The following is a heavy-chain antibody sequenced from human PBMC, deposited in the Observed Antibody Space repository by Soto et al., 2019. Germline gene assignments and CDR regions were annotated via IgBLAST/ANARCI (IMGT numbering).Heavy chain of an antibody. CDR2: INPNSGGT. CDR3: ARIWFGEFSSYYGMDV. CDR1: GYTFTGYY. Sequence: ASVKVSCKASGYTFTGYYMHWVRQAPGQGLEWMGWINPNSGGTNYAQKFQGRVTMTRDTSISTAYMELSRLRSDDTAVYYCARIWFGEFSSYYGMDVWGQGTTVTVSS. D-gene: IGHD3-10*01. V-gene: IGHV1-2*02. J-gene: IGHJ6*02.